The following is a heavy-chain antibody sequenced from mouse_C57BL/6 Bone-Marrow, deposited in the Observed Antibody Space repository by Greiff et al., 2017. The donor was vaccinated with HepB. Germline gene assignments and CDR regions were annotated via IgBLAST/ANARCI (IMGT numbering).Heavy chain of an antibody. Sequence: VQLQQSGPELVKPGASVKISCKASGYAFSSSWMNWVKQRPGKGLEWIGRIYPGDGDTNYNGKFKGKATLTADNSSSTAYMQLSSLTSEDAAVYFCARVGNDGGGAMDYGGQGTSVTVSS. CDR1: GYAFSSSW. D-gene: IGHD2-2*01. CDR3: ARVGNDGGGAMDY. J-gene: IGHJ4*01. CDR2: IYPGDGDT. V-gene: IGHV1-82*01.